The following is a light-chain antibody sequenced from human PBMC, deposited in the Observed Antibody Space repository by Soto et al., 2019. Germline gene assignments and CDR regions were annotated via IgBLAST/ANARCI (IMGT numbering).Light chain of an antibody. J-gene: IGKJ4*01. CDR2: DTS. CDR1: QGIGDT. V-gene: IGKV3-15*01. CDR3: QPYNNWPLT. Sequence: EVVMSQSPAPLSVSPGAGATLSGRASQGIGDTLAWYQHKPGQTPRLRIYDTSTRATGVPTRFSGRRSGAEFTLSINSLPSEDLTVYYCQPYNNWPLTFGGGTKVDIK.